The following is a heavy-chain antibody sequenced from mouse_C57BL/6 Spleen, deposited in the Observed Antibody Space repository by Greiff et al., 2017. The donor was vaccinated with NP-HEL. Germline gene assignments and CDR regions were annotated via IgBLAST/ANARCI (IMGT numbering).Heavy chain of an antibody. J-gene: IGHJ1*03. V-gene: IGHV5-4*01. Sequence: EVMLVESGGGLVKPGGSLKLSCAASGFTFSSYAMSWVRQTPEKRLEWVATISDGGSYTYYPDNVKGRFTISRDNAKNNLYLQMSHLKSEDTAMYYCARDWVTGGYFDVWGTGTTVTVSS. CDR1: GFTFSSYA. CDR2: ISDGGSYT. CDR3: ARDWVTGGYFDV. D-gene: IGHD4-1*01.